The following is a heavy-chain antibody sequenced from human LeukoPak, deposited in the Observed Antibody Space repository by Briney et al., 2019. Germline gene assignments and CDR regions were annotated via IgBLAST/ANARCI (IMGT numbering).Heavy chain of an antibody. J-gene: IGHJ4*02. Sequence: PGGSLRLSCAASGFTFSSYAMHWVRQAPGKGLEWVAVISYDGSNKYYADSVKGRFTISRDNSKNTLYLQMNSLRAKDTAVYYCARDFVAGTDGFDYWGQGTLVTVSS. CDR3: ARDFVAGTDGFDY. CDR2: ISYDGSNK. D-gene: IGHD6-19*01. CDR1: GFTFSSYA. V-gene: IGHV3-30-3*01.